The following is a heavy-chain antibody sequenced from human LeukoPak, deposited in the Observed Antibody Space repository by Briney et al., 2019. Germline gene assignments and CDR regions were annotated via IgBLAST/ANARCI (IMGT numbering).Heavy chain of an antibody. CDR1: GGSFSGYY. D-gene: IGHD2-15*01. V-gene: IGHV4-34*01. CDR3: ARARDIGYMDV. CDR2: INHSGST. Sequence: SETLSLTCAVYGGSFSGYYWSWIRQPPGKGLEWIGAINHSGSTNYNPSLKSRVTISVDTSKNQFSLKLSSVTAADTAVYYCARARDIGYMDVWGKGTTVTVSS. J-gene: IGHJ6*03.